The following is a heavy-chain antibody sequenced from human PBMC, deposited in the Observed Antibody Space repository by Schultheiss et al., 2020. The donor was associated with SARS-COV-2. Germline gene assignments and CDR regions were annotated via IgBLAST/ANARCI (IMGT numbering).Heavy chain of an antibody. CDR1: GFTFSSYA. Sequence: GGSLRLSCAASGFTFSSYAMSWVRQAPGKGLEWVSTISRTGNSTNFADSVKGRFTISRDNSKNTLYLQMNSLRAEDTAVYYCAKRGGEQLEDYYYYYYMDVWGKGTTVTVSS. D-gene: IGHD6-13*01. CDR2: ISRTGNST. V-gene: IGHV3-23*01. J-gene: IGHJ6*03. CDR3: AKRGGEQLEDYYYYYYMDV.